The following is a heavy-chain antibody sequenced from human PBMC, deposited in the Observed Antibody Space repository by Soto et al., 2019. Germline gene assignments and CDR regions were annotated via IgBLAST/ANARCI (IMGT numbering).Heavy chain of an antibody. CDR1: GGSMRHHN. CDR2: IHYSGST. J-gene: IGHJ5*01. D-gene: IGHD3-9*01. Sequence: SETLSLTSSVSGGSMRHHNWSWSRQPPGKGLEWIGYIHYSGSTIYKPSLKSRVTISVDTSKKQFSLNLNSVTTADTAVFYCARSAMLCRRYCGF. CDR3: ARSAMLCRRYCGF. V-gene: IGHV4-59*11.